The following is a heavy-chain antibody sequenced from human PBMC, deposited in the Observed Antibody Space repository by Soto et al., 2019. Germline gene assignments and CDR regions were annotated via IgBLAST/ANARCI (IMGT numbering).Heavy chain of an antibody. Sequence: GGSLRLSCAASGFTLDDYAMHWVRQAPGKGLEWVSGISWNSDNIVYADSVKGRFTISRDNAKNSLYLQMNSLRAEDTALYYCAKDLYSNYGDAFDIWGQGTMVTVSS. D-gene: IGHD4-4*01. CDR1: GFTLDDYA. V-gene: IGHV3-9*01. CDR3: AKDLYSNYGDAFDI. CDR2: ISWNSDNI. J-gene: IGHJ3*02.